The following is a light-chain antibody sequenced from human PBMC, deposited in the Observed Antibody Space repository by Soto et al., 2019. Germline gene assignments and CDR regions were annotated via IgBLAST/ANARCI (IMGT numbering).Light chain of an antibody. Sequence: QSVLTQPPSVSEAPGQRVTISCTGSSSNIGAGYEAHWYQQVPGTAPKLLIYENNNRPSGVPDRFSGSKSGTSASLAITGPQAEDESEYYCQSYDSSLRGYVFGTGTKLTVL. V-gene: IGLV1-40*01. CDR2: ENN. CDR1: SSNIGAGYE. J-gene: IGLJ1*01. CDR3: QSYDSSLRGYV.